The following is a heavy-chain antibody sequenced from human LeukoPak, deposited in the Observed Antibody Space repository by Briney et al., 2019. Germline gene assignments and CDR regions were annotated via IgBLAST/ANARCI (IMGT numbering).Heavy chain of an antibody. CDR1: GGSISSYY. V-gene: IGHV4-59*01. CDR3: ASSAGYSSSWYGRSYAFDI. D-gene: IGHD6-13*01. CDR2: IYYSGST. J-gene: IGHJ3*02. Sequence: SETLSLTCTVSGGSISSYYWSWIRQPPGKGLEWIGYIYYSGSTNYNPSLKSRVTISVDTSKNQFSLKLSSVTAADTAVYYCASSAGYSSSWYGRSYAFDIWGQGTMVTVSS.